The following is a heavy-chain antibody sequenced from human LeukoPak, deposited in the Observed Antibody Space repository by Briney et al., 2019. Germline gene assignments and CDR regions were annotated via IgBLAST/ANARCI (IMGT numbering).Heavy chain of an antibody. D-gene: IGHD6-19*01. J-gene: IGHJ4*02. CDR3: ARGPSSGTGFF. V-gene: IGHV4-59*12. CDR2: IYHSGST. CDR1: GGSISSYY. Sequence: SETLSLTCTVSGGSISSYYWSWIRQPPGKGLEWIGYIYHSGSTYYNPSLKSRVTISVDRSKNQFSLKLSSVTAADTAVYYCARGPSSGTGFFWGQGTLVTVSS.